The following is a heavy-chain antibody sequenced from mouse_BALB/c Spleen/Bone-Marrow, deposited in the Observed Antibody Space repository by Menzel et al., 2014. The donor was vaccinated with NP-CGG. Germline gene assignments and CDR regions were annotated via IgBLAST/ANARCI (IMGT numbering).Heavy chain of an antibody. Sequence: DVQLQESGAELVKPGASVKLSCTASGFNIKDTHMHWVKQVPEQGLEWIGRIDPANGNTKYDPNFQGKATITADTSSNTAYLQLSSLTSEDTAVYYCSRDYGGTTWFACWGHGTLVTVSA. V-gene: IGHV14-3*02. CDR3: SRDYGGTTWFAC. J-gene: IGHJ3*01. D-gene: IGHD1-1*01. CDR2: IDPANGNT. CDR1: GFNIKDTH.